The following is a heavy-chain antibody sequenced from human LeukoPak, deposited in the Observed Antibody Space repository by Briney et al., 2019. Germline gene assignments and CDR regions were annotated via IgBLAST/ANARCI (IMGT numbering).Heavy chain of an antibody. Sequence: SETLSLTCTVSGGSISGSNYYWGWIRQPPGKGLEWIGTIYYSGSTYYNPSLKSRVTISVDTSKNQFSLKLSSVTAADTAVYYCARDLINAYYGNWFDPWGQGTLVTVSS. D-gene: IGHD3-10*01. J-gene: IGHJ5*02. CDR3: ARDLINAYYGNWFDP. CDR1: GGSISGSNYY. V-gene: IGHV4-39*07. CDR2: IYYSGST.